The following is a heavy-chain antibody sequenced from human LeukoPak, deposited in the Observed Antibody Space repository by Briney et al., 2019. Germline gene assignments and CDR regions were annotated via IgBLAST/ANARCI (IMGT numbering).Heavy chain of an antibody. D-gene: IGHD3-22*01. CDR3: ARAGFVTYDSSGYWSYFQH. J-gene: IGHJ1*01. CDR2: FDPEDGET. CDR1: GYTLTELS. Sequence: ASVKVSCKVSGYTLTELSMHWVRQAPGKGLEWMGGFDPEDGETIYAQKFQGRVTMAEDTSTDTAYMELSSLRSEDTAVYYCARAGFVTYDSSGYWSYFQHWGQGTLVTVSS. V-gene: IGHV1-24*01.